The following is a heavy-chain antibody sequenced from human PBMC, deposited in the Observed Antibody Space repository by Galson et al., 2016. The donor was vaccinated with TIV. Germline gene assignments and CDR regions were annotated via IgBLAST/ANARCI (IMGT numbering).Heavy chain of an antibody. CDR2: WSGDNGNT. CDR1: GFSFSSYD. D-gene: IGHD1/OR15-1a*01. Sequence: QSGAEVKKPGASVKVSCKASGFSFSSYDVTWVRQAPGQGLEWMGWWSGDNGNTNYPHNLQGRVTMTIDTSTNTAYMELRNLRSDDTAVYYCARGDWDSDYYYLLDVWGQGTTVSVS. V-gene: IGHV1-18*01. J-gene: IGHJ6*02. CDR3: ARGDWDSDYYYLLDV.